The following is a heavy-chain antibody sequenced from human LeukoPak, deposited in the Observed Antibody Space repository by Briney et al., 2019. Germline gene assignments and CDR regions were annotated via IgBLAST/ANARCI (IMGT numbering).Heavy chain of an antibody. CDR1: GYSFTSYW. V-gene: IGHV5-51*01. Sequence: GESLKISCKASGYSFTSYWIGWVRQMPGEGLEWMGITDPSDSETRYTPSFQGQVTISVDKSLTTADLQWNSLKASDTAMYYCARQTAMGRSGDYWGQGTLVTVSS. CDR3: ARQTAMGRSGDY. D-gene: IGHD5-18*01. J-gene: IGHJ4*02. CDR2: TDPSDSET.